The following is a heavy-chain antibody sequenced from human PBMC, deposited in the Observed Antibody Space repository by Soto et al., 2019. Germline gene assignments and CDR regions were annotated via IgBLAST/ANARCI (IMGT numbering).Heavy chain of an antibody. CDR3: ARGGGAYDV. J-gene: IGHJ3*01. CDR1: GYIATRSG. V-gene: IGHV1-18*01. CDR2: ISEYGDS. Sequence: QVQLVQSGAEVKRPGATVKVSCKASGYIATRSGINWLRQAPGQGLEWMGCISEYGDSNYSEKLQDRVSLTTDTYTNTAYMELRSLGSDDTGVYYCARGGGAYDVWGQGTRITVSS.